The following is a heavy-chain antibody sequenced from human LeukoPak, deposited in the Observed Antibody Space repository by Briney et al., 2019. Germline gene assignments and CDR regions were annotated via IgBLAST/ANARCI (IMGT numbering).Heavy chain of an antibody. CDR3: AKEGGGSQTTVTPDFYYYYGMDV. CDR1: GFTFSSYA. Sequence: GGSLRLSCAASGFTFSSYAMSWVRQAPGKGLEWVSAISGSGGSTYYADSVKGRFTISRDNSKNTLYLQMNSLRAEDTAVYYCAKEGGGSQTTVTPDFYYYYGMDVWGQGTTVTVSS. V-gene: IGHV3-23*01. J-gene: IGHJ6*02. CDR2: ISGSGGST. D-gene: IGHD4-11*01.